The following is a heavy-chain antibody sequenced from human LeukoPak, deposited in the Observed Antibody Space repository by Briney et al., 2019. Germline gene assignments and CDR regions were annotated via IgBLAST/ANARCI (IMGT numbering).Heavy chain of an antibody. CDR2: ISWNSGSM. D-gene: IGHD7-27*01. Sequence: AGGSLRLSCAASGFTFDDYAMHWVRQAPGKGLEWVSGISWNSGSMGYADSVKGRFTISRDNAKNSLYLQMNSLRAADTALYYCAKGNWGNEGDFDYWGQGTLVTVSS. CDR1: GFTFDDYA. J-gene: IGHJ4*02. V-gene: IGHV3-9*01. CDR3: AKGNWGNEGDFDY.